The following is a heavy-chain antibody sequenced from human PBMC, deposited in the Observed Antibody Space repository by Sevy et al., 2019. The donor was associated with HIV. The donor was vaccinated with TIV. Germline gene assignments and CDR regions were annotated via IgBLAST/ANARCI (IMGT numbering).Heavy chain of an antibody. J-gene: IGHJ1*01. CDR2: ISYDGSIE. Sequence: GGSLRLSCAASGFSFSSYGMHWVRQAPGRGLEWVALISYDGSIEDYADSVKGRFTISRDNYKNTLYLQMNSLRAEDTAVYYCAKDSSYCSGGSCNSEYFQHWGQGTLVTVSS. CDR3: AKDSSYCSGGSCNSEYFQH. CDR1: GFSFSSYG. D-gene: IGHD2-15*01. V-gene: IGHV3-30*18.